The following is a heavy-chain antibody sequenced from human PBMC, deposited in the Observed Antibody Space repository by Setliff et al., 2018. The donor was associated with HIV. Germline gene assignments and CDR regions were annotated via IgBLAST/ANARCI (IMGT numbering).Heavy chain of an antibody. Sequence: GASVKVSCKASGYTCTSYYMHWVRQAPGQGLEWMGIINPSGGRTSYAQKFQGRVTMTRDTSTSTVYMELTRLRSEDPAVYYCARDPSTGQLGDYWGQGTLVTVSS. CDR3: ARDPSTGQLGDY. D-gene: IGHD6-6*01. CDR2: INPSGGRT. CDR1: GYTCTSYY. J-gene: IGHJ4*02. V-gene: IGHV1-46*01.